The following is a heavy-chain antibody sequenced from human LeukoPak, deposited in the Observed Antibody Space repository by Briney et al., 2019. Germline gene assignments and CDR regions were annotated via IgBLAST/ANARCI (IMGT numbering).Heavy chain of an antibody. D-gene: IGHD2-15*01. CDR2: INPNSGGT. Sequence: ASVKVSCKASGYTFTGYYMHWVRQAPGQGLEWMGWINPNSGGTNYAQKFQGRVTMTRDTSISTAYMELSRLRSDDTAVYYCARDNPGSWCSSGGSCYPIDAYWGQGTLVTVSS. CDR3: ARDNPGSWCSSGGSCYPIDAY. V-gene: IGHV1-2*02. J-gene: IGHJ4*02. CDR1: GYTFTGYY.